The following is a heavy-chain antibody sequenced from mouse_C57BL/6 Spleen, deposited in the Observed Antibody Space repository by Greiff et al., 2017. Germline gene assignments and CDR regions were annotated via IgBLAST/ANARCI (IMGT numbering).Heavy chain of an antibody. J-gene: IGHJ4*01. CDR2: ISDGGSYT. CDR3: ARDRGGGPMDY. V-gene: IGHV5-4*01. CDR1: GFTFSSYA. Sequence: EVQLMESGGGLVKPGGSLKLSCAASGFTFSSYAMSWVRQTPEKRLEWVATISDGGSYTYYPDNVKGRFTISRDNAKNNLYLQMSHLKSEDTAMYYCARDRGGGPMDYWGQGTSVTVSS.